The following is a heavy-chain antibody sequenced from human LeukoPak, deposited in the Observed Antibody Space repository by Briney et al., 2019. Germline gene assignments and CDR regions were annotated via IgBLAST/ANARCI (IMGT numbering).Heavy chain of an antibody. J-gene: IGHJ4*02. CDR3: ARRAKLNDFWSGYYSY. Sequence: PSETLSLTCAVYGGSFSGYYWSWIRQPPGKGLEWIGEINHSGSTNYNPSLKSRVTISVDTSKNQFSLKLSSVTAADTAVYYCARRAKLNDFWSGYYSYWGQGTLVTVPS. CDR2: INHSGST. V-gene: IGHV4-34*01. CDR1: GGSFSGYY. D-gene: IGHD3-3*01.